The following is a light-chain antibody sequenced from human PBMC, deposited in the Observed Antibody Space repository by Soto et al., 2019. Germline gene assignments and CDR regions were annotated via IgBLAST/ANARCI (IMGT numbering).Light chain of an antibody. CDR2: DAS. J-gene: IGKJ1*01. V-gene: IGKV3-11*01. CDR3: QRRSNWSTT. CDR1: QSVSSY. Sequence: EIVLTQSPATLSLTPGERATLSCRASQSVSSYLAWYQQKPGQAPRLLIYDASNRATGIPARFSGSGSGTDFTLTISSLEPEDFAVYYCQRRSNWSTTFGQGTKVEIK.